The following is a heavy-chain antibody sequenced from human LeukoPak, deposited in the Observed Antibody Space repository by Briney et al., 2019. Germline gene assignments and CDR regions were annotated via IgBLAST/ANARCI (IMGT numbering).Heavy chain of an antibody. CDR1: AGSFSTYY. Sequence: SETLSLTCTISAGSFSTYYWSWIRQPPGRGLEWIGYIYYSGTTNYNPSLKSRVTISVDTSKNQFSLKLSSVTAADTAVYYCASRLYYDILTGYYNESDIWGQGTMVTVSS. CDR2: IYYSGTT. CDR3: ASRLYYDILTGYYNESDI. J-gene: IGHJ3*02. V-gene: IGHV4-59*08. D-gene: IGHD3-9*01.